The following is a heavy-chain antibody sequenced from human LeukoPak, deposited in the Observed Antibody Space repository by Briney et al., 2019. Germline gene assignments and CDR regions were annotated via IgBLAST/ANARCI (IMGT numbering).Heavy chain of an antibody. V-gene: IGHV1-2*02. CDR2: INPNSGGT. CDR1: GYTFTGYY. CDR3: AREVGVYDSSGYYSGNWFDP. J-gene: IGHJ5*02. D-gene: IGHD3-22*01. Sequence: ASVKVSCKASGYTFTGYYMHWVRQAPGQGVEWMGWINPNSGGTNYAQKFQGRVTMTRDTSISTAYMELRSLRSDDTAVYYCAREVGVYDSSGYYSGNWFDPWGQGTLVTVSS.